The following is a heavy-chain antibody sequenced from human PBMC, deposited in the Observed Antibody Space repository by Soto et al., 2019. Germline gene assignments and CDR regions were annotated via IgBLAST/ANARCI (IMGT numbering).Heavy chain of an antibody. CDR2: IYHSGST. CDR3: ARVTRTYIDFDYPRIDY. Sequence: PSETLSLTCAVSGGSISSGGYSWSWIRQPPGKGLEWIGYIYHSGSTYYNPSLKSRVTISVDRSKNQFSLKFNSVTAADTSMYYCARVTRTYIDFDYPRIDYWGQGTLVTVSS. V-gene: IGHV4-30-2*01. CDR1: GGSISSGGYS. D-gene: IGHD3-9*01. J-gene: IGHJ4*02.